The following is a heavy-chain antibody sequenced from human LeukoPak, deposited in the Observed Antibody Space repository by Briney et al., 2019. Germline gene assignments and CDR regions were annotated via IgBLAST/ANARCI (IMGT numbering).Heavy chain of an antibody. CDR2: IRSKANSYAT. CDR1: GFTFSGSA. Sequence: GGSLRLSCAASGFTFSGSAMHWVRQASGKGLEWVGRIRSKANSYATAYAASVKGRFTISRDDSKNTAYLPMNSLKTEDTAVYYCTTQSPYSYGFATDYWGQGTLVTVSS. D-gene: IGHD5-18*01. J-gene: IGHJ4*02. V-gene: IGHV3-73*01. CDR3: TTQSPYSYGFATDY.